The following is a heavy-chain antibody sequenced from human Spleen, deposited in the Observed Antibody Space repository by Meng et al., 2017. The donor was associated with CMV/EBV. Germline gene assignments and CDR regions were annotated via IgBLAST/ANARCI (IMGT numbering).Heavy chain of an antibody. Sequence: SVKVSCKASGGTFSSYAISWVRQAPGQGLEWKGGIIPIFGTANYAQKFQGRVTMTRDTSTSTVYMELSSLRSEDTAVYYCARDLWFGELFRGGMDVWGQGTTVTVS. CDR3: ARDLWFGELFRGGMDV. J-gene: IGHJ6*02. CDR2: IIPIFGTA. CDR1: GGTFSSYA. V-gene: IGHV1-69*05. D-gene: IGHD3-10*01.